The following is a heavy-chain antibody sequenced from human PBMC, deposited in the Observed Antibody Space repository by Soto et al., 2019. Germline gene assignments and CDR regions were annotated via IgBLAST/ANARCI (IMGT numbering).Heavy chain of an antibody. V-gene: IGHV3-64D*06. CDR2: ISSDGDIT. D-gene: IGHD3-9*01. CDR3: VKVSTFYDILTGYYSTNFFDP. CDR1: GFTFSEYS. Sequence: PGGSLRLSCSASGFTFSEYSMHWARQAPGKGLQYVSTISSDGDITYYADSVKGRFTISRDNSKNTLYLQMNSLRPEDTAVYYCVKVSTFYDILTGYYSTNFFDPWGQGTLVTVSS. J-gene: IGHJ5*02.